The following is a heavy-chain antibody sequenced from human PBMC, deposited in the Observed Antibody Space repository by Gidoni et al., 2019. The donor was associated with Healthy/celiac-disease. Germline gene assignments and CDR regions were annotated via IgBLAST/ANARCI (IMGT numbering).Heavy chain of an antibody. J-gene: IGHJ6*02. CDR1: GGSISSYY. D-gene: IGHD7-27*01. V-gene: IGHV4-59*08. Sequence: GGSISSYYWSWIRQPPGKGLEWIGYIYYSGSTNYNPSLKSRVTISVDTSKNQFSLKLSSVTAAHTAVYYCARLGISYYYGMDVWGQGTTVTVSS. CDR2: IYYSGST. CDR3: ARLGISYYYGMDV.